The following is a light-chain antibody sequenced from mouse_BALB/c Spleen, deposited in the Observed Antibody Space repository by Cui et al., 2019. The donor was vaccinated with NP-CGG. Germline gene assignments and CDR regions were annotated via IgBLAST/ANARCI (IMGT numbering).Light chain of an antibody. CDR2: GTN. Sequence: HAVVTQESALTTSPGETVTLTCRSSTGAVTPSHYANWVQEKPDHLFTGLIGGTNNRVPGVPARFSGSLIGDKAALTITGAQTEDEAIYFCALWYSNHWVFGGGTKLTVL. CDR3: ALWYSNHWV. V-gene: IGLV1*01. J-gene: IGLJ1*01. CDR1: TGAVTPSHY.